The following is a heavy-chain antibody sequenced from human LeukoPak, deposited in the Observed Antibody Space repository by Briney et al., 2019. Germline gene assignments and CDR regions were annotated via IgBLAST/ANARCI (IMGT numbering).Heavy chain of an antibody. CDR2: IYPGDSDT. J-gene: IGHJ3*02. CDR1: GYSFTSYW. V-gene: IGHV5-51*01. CDR3: AGPAAPGFGHYFVIVVWVLDI. Sequence: GESLKISCQGSGYSFTSYWIGWVRQMPGKGLEWMGIIYPGDSDTRYSPSFQGQVTISVDKSISTAYLQWSSLKASDTAMYYCAGPAAPGFGHYFVIVVWVLDIWGQGTMSPSLQ. D-gene: IGHD3-22*01.